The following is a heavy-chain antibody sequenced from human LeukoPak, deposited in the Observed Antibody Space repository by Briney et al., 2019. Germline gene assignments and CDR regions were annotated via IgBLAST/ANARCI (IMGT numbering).Heavy chain of an antibody. D-gene: IGHD6-19*01. J-gene: IGHJ4*02. CDR1: GGSFSSYY. CDR3: ARGVGEQWLVPVFSDY. CDR2: IYYSGST. V-gene: IGHV4-39*01. Sequence: SETLSLTCAVYGGSFSSYYWGWIRQPPGKGLEWIGSIYYSGSTYYNPSLKSRVTISVDTSKNQFSLKLSSVTAADTAVYYCARGVGEQWLVPVFSDYWGQGTLVTVSS.